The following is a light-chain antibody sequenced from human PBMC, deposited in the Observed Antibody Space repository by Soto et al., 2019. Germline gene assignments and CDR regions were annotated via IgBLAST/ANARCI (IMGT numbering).Light chain of an antibody. Sequence: DILMTQSPSTLSASVGDRVTITCRASQSINSWLAWYQQKPGKAPKLLIYKASSLESGVPSRFSGSGSGTEFALNITSLQPDDFATYYCQHYNTFPYTFGQGTRLEIK. CDR1: QSINSW. J-gene: IGKJ2*01. V-gene: IGKV1-5*03. CDR3: QHYNTFPYT. CDR2: KAS.